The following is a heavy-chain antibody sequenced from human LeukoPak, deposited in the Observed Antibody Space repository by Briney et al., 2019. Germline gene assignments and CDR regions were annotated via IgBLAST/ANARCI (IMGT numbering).Heavy chain of an antibody. Sequence: ASMKVSCKASGYTFTGYYLHWVRQAPGQRLEWMGWINPSSGATKSAQTFQGRVTMTRDTSISTAYMELSRLRSDDTAVYYCARDLPTYYYYDSSGYPMDYWGQGTLVTVSS. CDR2: INPSSGAT. CDR3: ARDLPTYYYYDSSGYPMDY. V-gene: IGHV1-2*02. D-gene: IGHD3-22*01. CDR1: GYTFTGYY. J-gene: IGHJ4*02.